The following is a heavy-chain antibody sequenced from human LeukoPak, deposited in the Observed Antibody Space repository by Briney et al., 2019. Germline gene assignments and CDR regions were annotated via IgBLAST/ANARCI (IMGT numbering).Heavy chain of an antibody. J-gene: IGHJ3*02. V-gene: IGHV3-7*01. CDR3: ARDLGYDFWSGRLRQDAFDI. CDR2: IKQDGSEK. D-gene: IGHD3-3*01. Sequence: GGSLRLSCAASGFTFSSYWMSWVRQAPGEGLEWVAHIKQDGSEKYYVDSVKGRFTISRDNAKNSLYLQMNSLRAEDTAVYYCARDLGYDFWSGRLRQDAFDIWGQGTMVTVSS. CDR1: GFTFSSYW.